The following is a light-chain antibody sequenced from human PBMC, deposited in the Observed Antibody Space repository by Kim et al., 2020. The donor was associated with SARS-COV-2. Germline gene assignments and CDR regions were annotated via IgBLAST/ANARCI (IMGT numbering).Light chain of an antibody. V-gene: IGLV2-23*02. CDR1: SSDVGSYNF. CDR3: CSYAGSTTLV. Sequence: QSALTQPASASGSPGQSITISCTGSSSDVGSYNFVSWYQQHPGKAPKLMIYEVSKRPSGVSNRFSGSKSGNTASLTISGLQAEDEADYYCCSYAGSTTLVFGGGTQLTVL. CDR2: EVS. J-gene: IGLJ2*01.